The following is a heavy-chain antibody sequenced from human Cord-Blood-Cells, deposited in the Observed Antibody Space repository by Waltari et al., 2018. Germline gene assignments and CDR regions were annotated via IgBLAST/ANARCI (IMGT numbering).Heavy chain of an antibody. V-gene: IGHV1-18*01. J-gene: IGHJ3*02. Sequence: QVQLVQSGAEVKKPGASVKVSCKASGYTFTSYGISWVRQAPGPGLEWMGWISAYNGNTNYAQKLQGRVTMTTDTSTSTAYMELRSLRSDDTAVYYCARDIGFWSGYHNPGAFDIWGQGTMVTVSS. D-gene: IGHD3-3*01. CDR2: ISAYNGNT. CDR1: GYTFTSYG. CDR3: ARDIGFWSGYHNPGAFDI.